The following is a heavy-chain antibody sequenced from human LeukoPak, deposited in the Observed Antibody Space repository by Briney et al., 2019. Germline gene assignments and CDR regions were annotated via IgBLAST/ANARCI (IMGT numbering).Heavy chain of an antibody. CDR2: ISGSGGST. V-gene: IGHV3-23*01. D-gene: IGHD3-22*01. J-gene: IGHJ4*02. CDR1: GFTFSSYA. Sequence: GGSLRLSCAASGFTFSSYAMHWVRQAPGKGLEWVSAISGSGGSTYYADSVKGRFTISRDNSKNTLYLQMNSLRAEDTAVYYCAKDRAFYYDSSAVSRYWGQGTLVTVSS. CDR3: AKDRAFYYDSSAVSRY.